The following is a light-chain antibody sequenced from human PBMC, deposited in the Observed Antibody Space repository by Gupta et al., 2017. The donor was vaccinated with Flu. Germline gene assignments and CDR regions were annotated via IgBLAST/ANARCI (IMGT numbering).Light chain of an antibody. J-gene: IGKJ4*02. CDR3: QQANSFPHT. Sequence: PPSVSAAAGDRTTISCRASQGIGTCLAWYQQKPGKAPKLLIYDASSGQSGVPSRFSGSGSGTDFTLTISSLQPEDFAIYYCQQANSFPHTFGGGTKVEI. CDR1: QGIGTC. V-gene: IGKV1-12*01. CDR2: DAS.